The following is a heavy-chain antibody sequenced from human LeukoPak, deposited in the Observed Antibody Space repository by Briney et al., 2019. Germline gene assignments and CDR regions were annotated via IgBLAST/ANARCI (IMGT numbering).Heavy chain of an antibody. CDR2: ISGSGGST. Sequence: GGSLRLSYAASGFTFSSYAMSWARQAPGKGLEWVSAISGSGGSTYYADSVEGRFTISRDNSKNTLDLQMISLRAEDTAVYYCAKVSLHIYYYFYCMDVWGQGTTVTVSS. V-gene: IGHV3-23*01. J-gene: IGHJ6*02. CDR3: AKVSLHIYYYFYCMDV. CDR1: GFTFSSYA. D-gene: IGHD4-11*01.